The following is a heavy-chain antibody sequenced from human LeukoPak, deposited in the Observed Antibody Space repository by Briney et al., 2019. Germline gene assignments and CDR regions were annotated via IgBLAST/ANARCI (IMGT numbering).Heavy chain of an antibody. CDR1: GFTFSSYA. V-gene: IGHV3-23*01. J-gene: IGHJ4*02. CDR2: ISGSGGTT. Sequence: GGSLRLSCAASGFTFSSYAMSWVRQAPGKGLEWVSSISGSGGTTYYADSVKGRFTISRDNSKNTRYLQMNSLRAEDTAVYYCTKEAAYSSSHYFDYWGQGTLVTVSS. CDR3: TKEAAYSSSHYFDY. D-gene: IGHD6-6*01.